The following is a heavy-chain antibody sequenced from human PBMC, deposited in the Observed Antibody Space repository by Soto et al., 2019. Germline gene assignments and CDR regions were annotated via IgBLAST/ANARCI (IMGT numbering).Heavy chain of an antibody. CDR3: ARLNKPGWFDP. V-gene: IGHV4-34*01. Sequence: NPSETLSLTCAVYGGSFSGYYWSWIRQPPGKGLEWIGEINHSGSSNYNPSLKSRVTISVDTSKNQFSLKLTSVTAADTAVYYCARLNKPGWFDPWGQGTLVTVSS. J-gene: IGHJ5*02. CDR2: INHSGSS. CDR1: GGSFSGYY.